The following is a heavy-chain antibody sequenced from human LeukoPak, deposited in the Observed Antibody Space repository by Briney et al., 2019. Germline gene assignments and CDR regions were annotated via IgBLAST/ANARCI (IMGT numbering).Heavy chain of an antibody. CDR2: INHSGST. CDR3: ARGRGWWELLKSWFDP. J-gene: IGHJ5*02. D-gene: IGHD1-26*01. CDR1: GGSFSGYY. Sequence: PSETLSLTCAVYGGSFSGYYWSWIRQPPGKGLEWIGEINHSGSTNYNPSLKSRVTISVDTSKNQFSLKLRSVTAADTAVYYCARGRGWWELLKSWFDPWGQGTLVTVSS. V-gene: IGHV4-34*01.